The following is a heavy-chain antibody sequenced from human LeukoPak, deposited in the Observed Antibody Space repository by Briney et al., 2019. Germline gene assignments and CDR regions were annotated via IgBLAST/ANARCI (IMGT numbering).Heavy chain of an antibody. Sequence: ASVKVSCKASGYTFTGYYMHWVRQAPGQGLEWMGRINPNSGGTNYAQKFQGRVTMTRDTSISTAYMELSRLRSDDTAVYYCARTTRSWNPWGARDYWGQGTLVIVSS. CDR3: ARTTRSWNPWGARDY. J-gene: IGHJ4*02. D-gene: IGHD1-1*01. CDR1: GYTFTGYY. CDR2: INPNSGGT. V-gene: IGHV1-2*06.